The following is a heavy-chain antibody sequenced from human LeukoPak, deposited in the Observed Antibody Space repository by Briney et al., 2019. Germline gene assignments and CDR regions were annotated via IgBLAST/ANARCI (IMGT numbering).Heavy chain of an antibody. CDR2: INTNTGNP. CDR3: ARPVDGSGSLWAFDI. D-gene: IGHD3-10*01. CDR1: GYTFTSYA. Sequence: ASVKVSCKASGYTFTSYAMNWVRQAPGQGLEWMGWINTNTGNPTYAQGFTGRFVFSLDTSVSTAYLQISSLKAEDTAVYYCARPVDGSGSLWAFDIWGQGTMVTVSS. V-gene: IGHV7-4-1*02. J-gene: IGHJ3*02.